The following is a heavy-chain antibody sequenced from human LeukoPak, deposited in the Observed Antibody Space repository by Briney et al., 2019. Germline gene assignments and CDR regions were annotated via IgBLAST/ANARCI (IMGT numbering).Heavy chain of an antibody. J-gene: IGHJ4*02. CDR2: INPNSGGT. V-gene: IGHV1-2*02. CDR3: ARDKGSSWTNFDY. D-gene: IGHD6-13*01. CDR1: GYTFTGYY. Sequence: GASVKVSCKASGYTFTGYYVHWVRQAPGQGLEWMGWINPNSGGTNYAQRFQGRVTMTRDTSIRTAYMELSRLRSDDTAVYYCARDKGSSWTNFDYWGQGTLVTVSS.